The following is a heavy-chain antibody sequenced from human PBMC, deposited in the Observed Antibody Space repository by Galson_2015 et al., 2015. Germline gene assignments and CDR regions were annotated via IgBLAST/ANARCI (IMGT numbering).Heavy chain of an antibody. CDR2: INAGNGNT. Sequence: SVKVSCKASGYTFTSYAMHWVRQAPGQRLEWMGWINAGNGNTRYSQKFQGRVTITRDTSASTAYMELSSLRSEDTAVYYCADPFCSSTSCSSPWGQGTLVTVSS. J-gene: IGHJ5*02. D-gene: IGHD2-2*01. V-gene: IGHV1-3*01. CDR1: GYTFTSYA. CDR3: ADPFCSSTSCSSP.